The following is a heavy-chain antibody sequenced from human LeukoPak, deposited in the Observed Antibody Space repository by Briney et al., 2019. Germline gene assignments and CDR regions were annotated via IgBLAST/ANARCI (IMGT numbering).Heavy chain of an antibody. CDR3: ARGYSGSYFLAPLSFDY. J-gene: IGHJ4*02. CDR1: GGSISSYY. Sequence: PSETLSLTCTVSGGSISSYYWSWIRQPAGKGLEWIGRIYTSGSTNYNPSLKSRVTMSVDTSKNQFSLKLSSVTAADTAVYYCARGYSGSYFLAPLSFDYWGQGTLVTVSS. D-gene: IGHD1-26*01. V-gene: IGHV4-4*07. CDR2: IYTSGST.